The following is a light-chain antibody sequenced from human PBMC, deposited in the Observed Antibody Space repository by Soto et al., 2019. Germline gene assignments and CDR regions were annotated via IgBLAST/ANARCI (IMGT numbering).Light chain of an antibody. CDR3: QQYNKWPRT. Sequence: EIVMTQSPATLSVSPGDRATLSCRASQSVSSNLVWYHQKPGQAPRLLIYDASTRATGIPARYSGSGSGTEFNFTISSLQSEDFAVYFCQQYNKWPRTFGQGTKVDIK. J-gene: IGKJ1*01. CDR1: QSVSSN. CDR2: DAS. V-gene: IGKV3-15*01.